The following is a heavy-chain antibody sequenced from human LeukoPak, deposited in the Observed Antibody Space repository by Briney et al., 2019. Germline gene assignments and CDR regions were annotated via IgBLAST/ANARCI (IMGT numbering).Heavy chain of an antibody. CDR3: VREANLAIDYYVDV. V-gene: IGHV3-74*01. CDR1: GFTFIHHW. J-gene: IGHJ6*03. Sequence: GGSLILPCKAFGFTFIHHWKQWVRQVPGKGHVWLSRINSDGSSTTYADSVKGRFSISRDNAKNTLYLQMNSLSAEDTAVYYCVREANLAIDYYVDVWDKGTTVTISS. D-gene: IGHD3-16*01. CDR2: INSDGSST.